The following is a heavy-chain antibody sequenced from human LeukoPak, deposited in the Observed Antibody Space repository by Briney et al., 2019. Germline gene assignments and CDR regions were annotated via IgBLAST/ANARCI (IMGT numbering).Heavy chain of an antibody. V-gene: IGHV1-46*01. D-gene: IGHD3-10*01. CDR3: ARGHGSGSTNWFDP. CDR2: INPSGASA. J-gene: IGHJ5*02. Sequence: ASVKVSCKASGYTFTSYSIHWVRQAPGQGLEWIGIINPSGASASYAQKFQGRVTMTRDMSTGTVYLELSSLRFDDTAVYYCARGHGSGSTNWFDPWGQGTLVTVSS. CDR1: GYTFTSYS.